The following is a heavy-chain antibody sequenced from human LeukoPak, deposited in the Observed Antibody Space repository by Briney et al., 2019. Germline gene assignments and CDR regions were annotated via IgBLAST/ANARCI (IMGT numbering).Heavy chain of an antibody. D-gene: IGHD6-19*01. J-gene: IGHJ6*02. CDR2: SSVHNGDT. CDR3: AMYSSGWYPGGRIFYYAMDV. CDR1: DYTFTGYG. Sequence: EASVKVSCKASDYTFTGYGISWVRQAPGQGLEWMGWSSVHNGDTNYAQKIQGRVTMTTDTSTAYMELRSLRSDDTAVYYCAMYSSGWYPGGRIFYYAMDVWGQGTTVTVSS. V-gene: IGHV1-18*01.